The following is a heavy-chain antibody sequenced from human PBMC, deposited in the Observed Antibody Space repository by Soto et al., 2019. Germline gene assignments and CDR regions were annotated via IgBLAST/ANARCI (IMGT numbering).Heavy chain of an antibody. CDR3: ARESGDYYYYGMDV. V-gene: IGHV3-33*01. CDR1: GFTFSSYG. D-gene: IGHD3-10*01. Sequence: GGSLRLSCAASGFTFSSYGMHWVRQAPGKGLEWVAVIWYDGSNKYYADSVKGRFTISRDNSKNTLYLQMNSLRAEDTAVYYCARESGDYYYYGMDVWGQGTTVTVSS. J-gene: IGHJ6*02. CDR2: IWYDGSNK.